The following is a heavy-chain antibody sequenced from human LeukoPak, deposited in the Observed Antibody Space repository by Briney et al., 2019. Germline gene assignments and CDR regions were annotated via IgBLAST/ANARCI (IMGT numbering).Heavy chain of an antibody. Sequence: SETLSLTCTVSGGSIGFYYWNWIRQPPGKGLEWIGCVYYNGSSNYNPSLKSRVTILVDTSKIQFSLKLSSVTAADTAVYYCARSIKRGLFDYWGQGSLVTVSS. CDR2: VYYNGSS. D-gene: IGHD3-10*01. CDR3: ARSIKRGLFDY. J-gene: IGHJ4*02. CDR1: GGSIGFYY. V-gene: IGHV4-59*01.